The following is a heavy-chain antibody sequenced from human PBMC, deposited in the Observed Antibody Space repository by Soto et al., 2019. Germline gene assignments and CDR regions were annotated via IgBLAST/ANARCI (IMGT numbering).Heavy chain of an antibody. D-gene: IGHD6-6*01. Sequence: GASVKVSCKASGGTFSSYAISWVRQAPGRGLEWMGGIIPIFGTANYAQKFQGRVTITADESTSTAYMELSSLRSEDTAVYYCARVWLYSSSSPYYFDYWGQGTLVTVSS. CDR2: IIPIFGTA. V-gene: IGHV1-69*13. J-gene: IGHJ4*02. CDR3: ARVWLYSSSSPYYFDY. CDR1: GGTFSSYA.